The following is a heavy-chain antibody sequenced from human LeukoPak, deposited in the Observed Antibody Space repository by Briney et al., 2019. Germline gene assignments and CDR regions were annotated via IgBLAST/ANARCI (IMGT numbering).Heavy chain of an antibody. CDR2: LYPGDSDT. CDR3: ARRAAEWELVNY. J-gene: IGHJ4*02. D-gene: IGHD1-26*01. Sequence: WESLQIPCKAYGYRSRIYCIARVRQRPRKGLEWIGILYPGDSDTRYIACFQGQVTNSVDKSINTAYLQWSSMRASDAAIHDCARRAAEWELVNYWGQGTLVTVYS. V-gene: IGHV5-51*01. CDR1: GYRSRIYC.